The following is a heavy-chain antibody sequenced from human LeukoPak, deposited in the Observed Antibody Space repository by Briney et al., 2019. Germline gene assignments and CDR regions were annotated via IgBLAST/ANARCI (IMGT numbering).Heavy chain of an antibody. Sequence: PSKTLSLTCAVSGCSISSGYYRGWIRQPPGKGLECIGSIYHSGSTYYNPSLKSRVTISVDTSKNQFSLKLSSVTAADTAVYYCARHGNVEFAHVAFDYWGQGTLVTVSS. J-gene: IGHJ4*02. D-gene: IGHD4-23*01. V-gene: IGHV4-38-2*01. CDR1: GCSISSGYY. CDR3: ARHGNVEFAHVAFDY. CDR2: IYHSGST.